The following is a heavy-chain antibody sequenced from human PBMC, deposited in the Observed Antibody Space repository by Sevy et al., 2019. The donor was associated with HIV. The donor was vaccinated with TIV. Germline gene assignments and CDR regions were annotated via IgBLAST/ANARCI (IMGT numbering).Heavy chain of an antibody. D-gene: IGHD1-1*01. CDR2: ISYDVSRK. CDR1: GFNFSTYA. Sequence: GGSLRLSCSASGFNFSTYAMHWVRQAPGKGLEWVAVISYDVSRKYYAASVRGRFAISRDNSKNTLSLQMSSLRGEDTAVYYCARDGRGVAALPDYWGQGTLVTVSS. V-gene: IGHV3-30*09. CDR3: ARDGRGVAALPDY. J-gene: IGHJ4*02.